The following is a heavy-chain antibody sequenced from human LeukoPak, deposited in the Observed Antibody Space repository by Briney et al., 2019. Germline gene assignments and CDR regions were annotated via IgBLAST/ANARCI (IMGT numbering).Heavy chain of an antibody. V-gene: IGHV3-30*02. Sequence: GGSLRLSCAASGFTFSSYGMHWVRQAPGKGLEWVTFIQYDGSNKYYADSVKGRFTISRDNSKNTLSLQMKSLRAEDTAVYYCARDGYSAHDGLWGQGTLVTVSS. CDR2: IQYDGSNK. J-gene: IGHJ4*02. CDR1: GFTFSSYG. D-gene: IGHD5-12*01. CDR3: ARDGYSAHDGL.